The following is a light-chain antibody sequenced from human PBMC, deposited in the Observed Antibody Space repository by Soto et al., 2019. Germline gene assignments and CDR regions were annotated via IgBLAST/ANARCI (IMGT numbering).Light chain of an antibody. Sequence: EIVLTQSPGTLSLSPGERATLSCRASQSVSSSYLAWYQQKPGQAPRLLIYGASSRATGIPDRFSGSGSGTEFNLTISRLEPEDFAVYYCQQYGSSFFFGGGNKVDIK. J-gene: IGKJ4*01. V-gene: IGKV3-20*01. CDR2: GAS. CDR1: QSVSSSY. CDR3: QQYGSSFF.